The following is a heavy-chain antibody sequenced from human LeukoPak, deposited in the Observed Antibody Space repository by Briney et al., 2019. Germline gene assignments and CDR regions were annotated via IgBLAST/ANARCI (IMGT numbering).Heavy chain of an antibody. V-gene: IGHV1-69*04. CDR2: IIPILNIV. CDR1: GGTFSSYA. D-gene: IGHD2-21*02. J-gene: IGHJ4*02. Sequence: SVKVSCKASGGTFSSYAISWVRQAPGQGLEWMGTIIPILNIVNYAQNFQGRVTITADTSTTTAYMEQRSLRSEDTAVYYCAIRSDGAYCGDDCFYLDYWGQGTLVTVSS. CDR3: AIRSDGAYCGDDCFYLDY.